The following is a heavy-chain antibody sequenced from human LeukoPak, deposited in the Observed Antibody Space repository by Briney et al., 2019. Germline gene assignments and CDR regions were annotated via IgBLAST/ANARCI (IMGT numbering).Heavy chain of an antibody. CDR2: INNGGST. J-gene: IGHJ3*02. V-gene: IGHV4-34*01. CDR1: GGTFSGYY. D-gene: IGHD3-9*01. Sequence: SETLSLTCPVNGGTFSGYYWRWLRQPPGKRLAWIGEINNGGSTNYNPCLKSRVTISVDTSKNQFSLKLSSVTAADTAVYYCARIAYYDILTGYSIDAFDIWGQGTMVTVSS. CDR3: ARIAYYDILTGYSIDAFDI.